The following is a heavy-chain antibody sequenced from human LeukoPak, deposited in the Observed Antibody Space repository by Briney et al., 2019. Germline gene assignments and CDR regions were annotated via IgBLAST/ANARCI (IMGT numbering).Heavy chain of an antibody. Sequence: GGSLRLSCAASGFTFSSYEMSWVRQAPGKGLEWVSYISSSGSTIYYADSVKGRFTISRDNAKNSLYLQMNSLRAEDTAVYYCARGYSSGWFPFDYWGQGTLVTVSS. CDR3: ARGYSSGWFPFDY. D-gene: IGHD6-19*01. CDR1: GFTFSSYE. CDR2: ISSSGSTI. V-gene: IGHV3-48*03. J-gene: IGHJ4*02.